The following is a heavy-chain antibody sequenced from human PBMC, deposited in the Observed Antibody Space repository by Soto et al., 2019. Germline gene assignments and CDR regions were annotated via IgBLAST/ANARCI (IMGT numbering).Heavy chain of an antibody. CDR2: TYYRSRWYN. CDR3: AEASSLPWNYMDV. D-gene: IGHD1-26*01. V-gene: IGHV6-1*01. J-gene: IGHJ6*03. CDR1: GDSVSSNSAA. Sequence: PSQTLSLTCVISGDSVSSNSAAWNWIRQSPSKGLEWLGRTYYRSRWYNDYAVSVRSRITVNADTSKNQFSLHLNSVTPEDTAVYYCAEASSLPWNYMDVWDNGITVSVS.